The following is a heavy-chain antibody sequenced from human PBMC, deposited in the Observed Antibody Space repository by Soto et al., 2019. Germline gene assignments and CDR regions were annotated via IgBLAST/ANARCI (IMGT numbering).Heavy chain of an antibody. CDR2: ILVGGST. CDR3: AKETATGGGAFEI. V-gene: IGHV3-23*01. D-gene: IGHD2-8*02. J-gene: IGHJ3*02. Sequence: XAALRLSCAVCGFICSSYYMSWVRQAPGKGLEWVSTILVGGSTHYEDSVKGRFTISRDTSKNTVYLQMNSLTAGDTAVYYCAKETATGGGAFEICGQGTMVTASS. CDR1: GFICSSYY.